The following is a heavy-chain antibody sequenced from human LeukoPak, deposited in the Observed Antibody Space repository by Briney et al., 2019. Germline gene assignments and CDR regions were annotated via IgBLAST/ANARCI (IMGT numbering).Heavy chain of an antibody. D-gene: IGHD3-3*01. CDR1: GFTFSSYA. Sequence: GGSLRLSCAASGFTFSSYAMSWVRQAPGKGLEWVSAISGSGGSTYYADSVKGRFTISRDNSKNTLYLQMNSLRAEDTAVYYCAKAGDFWGVYSSYMDVWGKGTTVTVSS. J-gene: IGHJ6*03. CDR2: ISGSGGST. V-gene: IGHV3-23*01. CDR3: AKAGDFWGVYSSYMDV.